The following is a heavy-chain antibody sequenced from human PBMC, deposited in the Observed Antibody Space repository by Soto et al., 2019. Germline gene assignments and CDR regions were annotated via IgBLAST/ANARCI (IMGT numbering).Heavy chain of an antibody. CDR3: ARQPYSSGWYAHY. Sequence: QLQLQESGPGLVKPSETLSLTCTVSGGSISSSSYYWGWIRQPPGKGLEWIGSIYYSGSTYYNPSLKSRVTISVDTSKNQFSLKLSSVTAADTAVYYCARQPYSSGWYAHYWGQGTLVTVSS. D-gene: IGHD6-19*01. J-gene: IGHJ4*02. CDR1: GGSISSSSYY. V-gene: IGHV4-39*01. CDR2: IYYSGST.